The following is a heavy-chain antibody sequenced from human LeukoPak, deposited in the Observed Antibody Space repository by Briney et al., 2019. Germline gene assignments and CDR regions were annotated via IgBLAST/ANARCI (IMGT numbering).Heavy chain of an antibody. J-gene: IGHJ4*02. D-gene: IGHD1/OR15-1a*01. CDR1: GFTFSSYG. Sequence: GGSLRLSCAASGFTFSSYGMHWVRQAPGKGLEWVAFIRYDGSNKYYVDSVKGRFTISRDNSKNTLYLQMNSLRAEDTAVYFCARDRTLDYWGQGTLVTVSS. CDR2: IRYDGSNK. V-gene: IGHV3-30*02. CDR3: ARDRTLDY.